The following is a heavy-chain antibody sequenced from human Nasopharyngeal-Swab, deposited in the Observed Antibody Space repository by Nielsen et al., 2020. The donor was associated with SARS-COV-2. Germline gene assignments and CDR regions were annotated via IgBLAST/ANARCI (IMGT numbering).Heavy chain of an antibody. CDR1: GGSITRDIHY. CDR3: TRQCVPVVGPCNWLNP. CDR2: IFHSGNT. V-gene: IGHV4-39*01. Sequence: SETLSLTCTVSGGSITRDIHYWGWIRQPPGKGLEWIGTIFHSGNTYYNPSLKGRVTISVDTSKNQFSLELTSVTAADTAVYYYTRQCVPVVGPCNWLNPWGQGALVTVSS. D-gene: IGHD6-19*01. J-gene: IGHJ5*02.